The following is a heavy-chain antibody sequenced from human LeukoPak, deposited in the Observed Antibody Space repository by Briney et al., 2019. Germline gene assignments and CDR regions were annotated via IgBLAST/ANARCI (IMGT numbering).Heavy chain of an antibody. Sequence: GGSLRLSWAASGFTFSSYSMNWVRQAPGKGLEWVSYISSSSSTIYYADSVKGRFTISRDNAKNSLYLQMNSLRAEDTAVYYCARAGIRYCSSTSCYAYYMDVWGKGTTVTVSS. J-gene: IGHJ6*03. CDR2: ISSSSSTI. CDR3: ARAGIRYCSSTSCYAYYMDV. D-gene: IGHD2-2*01. CDR1: GFTFSSYS. V-gene: IGHV3-48*04.